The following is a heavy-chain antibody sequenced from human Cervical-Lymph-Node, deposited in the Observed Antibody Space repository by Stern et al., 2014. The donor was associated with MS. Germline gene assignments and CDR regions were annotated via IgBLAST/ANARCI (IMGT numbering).Heavy chain of an antibody. V-gene: IGHV1-18*04. CDR3: ARDYSHNWFDP. D-gene: IGHD2-21*01. Sequence: QVQLVESGAEVKKPGASVKVSCRASGYTFIRNGIIWVRQAPGQGLEWMGWISPYNGNTDYAQKFQGRVTMTTDTSTSTAYMELRSLRSDDTAVYYCARDYSHNWFDPWGQGTLVTVSS. CDR1: GYTFIRNG. CDR2: ISPYNGNT. J-gene: IGHJ5*02.